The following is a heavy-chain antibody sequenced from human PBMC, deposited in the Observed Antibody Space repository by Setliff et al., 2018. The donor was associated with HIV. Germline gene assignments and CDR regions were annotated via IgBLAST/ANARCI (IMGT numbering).Heavy chain of an antibody. J-gene: IGHJ6*03. CDR1: GGSISSGSYY. Sequence: SETLSLTCAVSGGSISSGSYYWSWIRQPAGKGLEWIGRIYTTGITNYIPSLKSRVTISLDTSKNQFSLKLTSVTAADTAVYYCARGPRPVDVDYYYMDVWGKGTTVTVSS. CDR2: IYTTGIT. CDR3: ARGPRPVDVDYYYMDV. V-gene: IGHV4-61*02.